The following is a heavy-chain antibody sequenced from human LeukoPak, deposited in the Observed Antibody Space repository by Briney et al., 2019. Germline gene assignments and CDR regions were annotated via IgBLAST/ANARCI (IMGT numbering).Heavy chain of an antibody. Sequence: GGSLRLSCAASGFTVSSNYMSRVRQAPGKGLEWVSVIYSGGSTYYADSVKGRFSISRDNSKNTLYLQMNSLRAEDTAVYFCARGPPMYSYGSSAYHYDYFEYWGQGTLVTVSS. D-gene: IGHD3-22*01. V-gene: IGHV3-53*05. CDR3: ARGPPMYSYGSSAYHYDYFEY. J-gene: IGHJ4*02. CDR1: GFTVSSNY. CDR2: IYSGGST.